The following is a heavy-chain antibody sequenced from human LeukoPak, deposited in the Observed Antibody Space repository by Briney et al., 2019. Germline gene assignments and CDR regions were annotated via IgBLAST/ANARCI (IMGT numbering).Heavy chain of an antibody. J-gene: IGHJ4*02. CDR3: AKFNRGWESPDY. CDR2: ISGSGSST. CDR1: GFTFSTYA. Sequence: PGGSLRLSCAASGFTFSTYAMSWVRQAPGKGLQWVSAISGSGSSTYYADSVKGRFTISRDNSKNTLYLQMNSLRAEGTAVYYCAKFNRGWESPDYWGQGTLVTVSS. D-gene: IGHD1-26*01. V-gene: IGHV3-23*01.